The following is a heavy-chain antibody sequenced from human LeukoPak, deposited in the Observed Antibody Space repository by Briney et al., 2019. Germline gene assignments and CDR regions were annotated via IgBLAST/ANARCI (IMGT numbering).Heavy chain of an antibody. D-gene: IGHD6-13*01. V-gene: IGHV1-69*01. Sequence: SVKVSCKASGGTFSNYAISWVRQAPGQGLEWMGGIIPIFGTANYAQKFQGRVTITADESTSTAYMELSSLRSEDTAVYYCARDLGAAGTSDYWGQGTLVTVSS. J-gene: IGHJ4*02. CDR3: ARDLGAAGTSDY. CDR2: IIPIFGTA. CDR1: GGTFSNYA.